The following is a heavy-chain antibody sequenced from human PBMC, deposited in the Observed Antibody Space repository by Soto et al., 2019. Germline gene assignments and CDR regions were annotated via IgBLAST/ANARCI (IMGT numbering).Heavy chain of an antibody. J-gene: IGHJ6*02. CDR2: INPTGSSR. V-gene: IGHV1-46*01. D-gene: IGHD2-2*02. CDR3: AGYCSSTDRYIQDGMEV. CDR1: GATFTAYY. Sequence: ASVKVSCKASGATFTAYYVFWVRQAPGQGLEWMGIINPTGSSRSYAQKFQGRVTVTRDTSTSTVYMELSSLRSEDTAVYYCAGYCSSTDRYIQDGMEVWGQGTTVTVSS.